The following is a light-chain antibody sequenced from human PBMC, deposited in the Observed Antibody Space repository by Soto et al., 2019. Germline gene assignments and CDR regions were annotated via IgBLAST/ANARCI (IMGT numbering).Light chain of an antibody. CDR3: QQYNGYPYT. J-gene: IGKJ2*01. CDR1: QSVGSW. CDR2: TAS. Sequence: DIQMTQSPSTLSASVGDRVTITCRASQSVGSWLAWYQQKPGKAPNLLIYTASTLESGVTSRFSGSGSGTEFTLTISSLQPDDFATYYCQQYNGYPYTFGQGTKLEIK. V-gene: IGKV1-5*03.